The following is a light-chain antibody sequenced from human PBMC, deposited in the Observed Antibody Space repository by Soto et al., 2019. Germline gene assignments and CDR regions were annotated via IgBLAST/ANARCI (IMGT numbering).Light chain of an antibody. CDR2: DVS. Sequence: QSVLTQPASVSGSPGQSITISCTGTSSDVGRYNYVSWYQQHPGKAPKLMIYDVSNRPSGVSNRFSGSKSGNTASLTISGLQAEDESVYYCSSYTSNSTPVFGTGTKFAGL. CDR1: SSDVGRYNY. J-gene: IGLJ1*01. V-gene: IGLV2-14*01. CDR3: SSYTSNSTPV.